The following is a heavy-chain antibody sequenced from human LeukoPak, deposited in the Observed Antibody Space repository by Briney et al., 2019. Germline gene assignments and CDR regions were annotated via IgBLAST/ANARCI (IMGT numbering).Heavy chain of an antibody. CDR2: IPKDGIQE. J-gene: IGHJ3*01. CDR1: GFRFNNYA. V-gene: IGHV3-30*04. CDR3: AREVYSYALDALDL. D-gene: IGHD5-18*01. Sequence: GRSLRLSCAASGFRFNNYAMHWVRQPPGTGLEWVAVIPKDGIQEYYADSVKGRFTISRDNSKNTLYLQMNSLRSEDTAVYYCAREVYSYALDALDLWGQGTMVTVSS.